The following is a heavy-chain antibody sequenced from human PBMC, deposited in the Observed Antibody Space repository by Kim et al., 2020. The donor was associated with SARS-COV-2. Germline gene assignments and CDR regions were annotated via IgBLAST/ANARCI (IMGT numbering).Heavy chain of an antibody. V-gene: IGHV3-30-3*01. J-gene: IGHJ4*01. CDR1: GFYFSRHA. Sequence: GGSLRLSCAASGFYFSRHAIHWVRQAPGKGLEGVTVVSGDGSSQYYANSVKGRFTIYRDNSKNTLYLQMNSLREEDTAVYYCARESGGYEHSDYWSHGVLFTVAS. CDR2: VSGDGSSQ. D-gene: IGHD5-12*01. CDR3: ARESGGYEHSDY.